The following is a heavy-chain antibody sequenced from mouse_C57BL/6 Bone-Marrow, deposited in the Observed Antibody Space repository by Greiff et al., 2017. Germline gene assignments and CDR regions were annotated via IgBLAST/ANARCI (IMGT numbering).Heavy chain of an antibody. CDR3: ARRLDYYDSSCGYFDV. Sequence: QVQLKQSGAELMKPGASVKLSCKATGYTFTGYWIEWVKQRPGHGLEWIGELLPGSGSTNYNEKFKGKATFTADTSSNTAYMQLSSLTTEDSAIYYCARRLDYYDSSCGYFDVWGTGTTVTVSS. CDR1: GYTFTGYW. V-gene: IGHV1-9*01. D-gene: IGHD1-1*01. CDR2: LLPGSGST. J-gene: IGHJ1*03.